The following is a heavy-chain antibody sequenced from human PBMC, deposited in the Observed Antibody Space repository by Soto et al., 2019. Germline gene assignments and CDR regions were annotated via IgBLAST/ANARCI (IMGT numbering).Heavy chain of an antibody. Sequence: SEALSLTCDVYGGSLSGYYWSWIRQPPGKGLEWIGEINQSGSTNYNPSLKSRVTISVDMTKNQFSLKLSSVTAADTAVYYCARRGRIAVAGPNGMDVWGQGTTVT. CDR2: INQSGST. CDR3: ARRGRIAVAGPNGMDV. D-gene: IGHD6-19*01. J-gene: IGHJ6*02. V-gene: IGHV4-34*01. CDR1: GGSLSGYY.